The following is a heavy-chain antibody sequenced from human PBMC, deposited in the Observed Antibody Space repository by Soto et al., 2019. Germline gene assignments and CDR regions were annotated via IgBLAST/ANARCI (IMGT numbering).Heavy chain of an antibody. CDR2: ISSSSSYI. CDR1: GFTFSSYS. J-gene: IGHJ6*03. V-gene: IGHV3-21*01. D-gene: IGHD2-15*01. Sequence: GGSLRLSCAASGFTFSSYSMNWVRQAPGKGLEWVSSISSSSSYIYYADSVKGRFTISRDNAKNSLYLQMNSLRAEDKAVYYCARGPPCSGGSCYPNPRRYYYYYYMDVWGKGTTVTVSS. CDR3: ARGPPCSGGSCYPNPRRYYYYYYMDV.